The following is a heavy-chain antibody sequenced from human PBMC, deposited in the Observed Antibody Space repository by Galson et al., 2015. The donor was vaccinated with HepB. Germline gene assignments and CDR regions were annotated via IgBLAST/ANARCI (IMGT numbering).Heavy chain of an antibody. V-gene: IGHV3-74*03. CDR1: GFTFSSYW. CDR2: INDDGSSI. Sequence: SLRLSCAASGFTFSSYWMHWVRQAPGKGLVWVSRINDDGSSITYADSVKGRFTISRDNAKNTLYLQMSSLRADDTAVYYCARDQFGEYSLLSDYWGRGTLVTVSS. J-gene: IGHJ4*02. CDR3: ARDQFGEYSLLSDY. D-gene: IGHD3-10*01.